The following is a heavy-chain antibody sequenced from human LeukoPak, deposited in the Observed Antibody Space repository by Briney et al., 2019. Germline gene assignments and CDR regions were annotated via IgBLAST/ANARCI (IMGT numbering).Heavy chain of an antibody. CDR3: ARGVRGYSYGIDY. CDR2: ISYDGSNE. Sequence: GGSLRLSCAASGFTFSSYAMHWVRQAPGKGLEWVAVISYDGSNEYYADSVKGRFTISRDNSKNTLYLQMNSLRAEDTAVYYCARGVRGYSYGIDYWGQGTLVTVSS. J-gene: IGHJ4*02. CDR1: GFTFSSYA. D-gene: IGHD5-18*01. V-gene: IGHV3-30-3*01.